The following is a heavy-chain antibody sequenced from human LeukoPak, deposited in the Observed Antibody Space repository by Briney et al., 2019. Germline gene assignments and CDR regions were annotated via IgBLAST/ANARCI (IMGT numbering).Heavy chain of an antibody. V-gene: IGHV3-21*01. D-gene: IGHD1-26*01. Sequence: GGSLRLSCAASGFTFSSYTMNWVRQAPGKGLEWVSSITSSSSFIYYADSLKGRFTISRDNAKNSLYLQMNSLRAEDTAVYYCGYYGSEDYFDYWGQGTLVTVSS. J-gene: IGHJ4*02. CDR2: ITSSSSFI. CDR1: GFTFSSYT. CDR3: GYYGSEDYFDY.